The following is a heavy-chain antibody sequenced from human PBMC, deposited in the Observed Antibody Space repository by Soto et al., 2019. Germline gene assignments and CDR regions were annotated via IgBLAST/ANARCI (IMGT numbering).Heavy chain of an antibody. V-gene: IGHV3-53*01. D-gene: IGHD2-2*01. J-gene: IGHJ5*02. CDR2: IYSYGST. CDR3: ARDAAASYCSSTSCSGGFDP. CDR1: GFTVSSYD. Sequence: GGSLSLSCAVSGFTVSSYDMNWVRQTPGKGLEWVSVIYSYGSTYYADSVKGRFTISRDNSKNTLYLQMNSLRAEDTAMYYCARDAAASYCSSTSCSGGFDPWGQGTLVTVSS.